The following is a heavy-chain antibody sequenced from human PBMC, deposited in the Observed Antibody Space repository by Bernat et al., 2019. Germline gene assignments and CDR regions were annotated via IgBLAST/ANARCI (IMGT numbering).Heavy chain of an antibody. CDR1: GGTFSSYA. V-gene: IGHV1-69*04. CDR2: IIPILGIA. J-gene: IGHJ4*02. CDR3: AGANPPSPYDY. Sequence: QVQLVQSGAEVKKPGSSVKVSCKASGGTFSSYAISWVLQAPGQGLEWMGRIIPILGIANYAEKFQGMVTFAADKSTRTAYMQLSSLRSEDTAVYCCAGANPPSPYDYWGQGTLVTVSS.